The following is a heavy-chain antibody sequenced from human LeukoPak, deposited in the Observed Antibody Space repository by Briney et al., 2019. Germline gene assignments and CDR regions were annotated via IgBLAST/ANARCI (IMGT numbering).Heavy chain of an antibody. V-gene: IGHV3-23*01. CDR3: ARGPYYDYVWGSPHFDY. Sequence: GGSLRLSCAASGFTYSRYAMSWVRQAPGKGLEWVSSISDNGAGTFYADSVKGRFTISRDNAKNSLYLQMNSLRAEDTALYYCARGPYYDYVWGSPHFDYWGQGTLVTVSS. D-gene: IGHD3-16*01. CDR1: GFTYSRYA. CDR2: ISDNGAGT. J-gene: IGHJ4*02.